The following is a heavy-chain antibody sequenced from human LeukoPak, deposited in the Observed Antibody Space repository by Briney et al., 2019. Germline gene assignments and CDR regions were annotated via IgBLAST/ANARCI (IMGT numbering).Heavy chain of an antibody. J-gene: IGHJ4*02. CDR1: GFTFSSYW. CDR2: IKQDGSEK. V-gene: IGHV3-7*01. Sequence: GGSLRLSCAASGFTFSSYWMSWVRQAPGKGLEWVANIKQDGSEKYYVDSVKGRFTISRDNAKNSLYLQMNSLRAEDTAVYYCARDPGRPYCTNGVCFYYFDYWGEGTLVTASS. D-gene: IGHD2-8*01. CDR3: ARDPGRPYCTNGVCFYYFDY.